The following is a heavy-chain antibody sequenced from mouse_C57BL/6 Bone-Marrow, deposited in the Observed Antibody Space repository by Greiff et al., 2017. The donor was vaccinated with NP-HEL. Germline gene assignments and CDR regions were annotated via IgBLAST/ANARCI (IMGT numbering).Heavy chain of an antibody. CDR1: GFTFSSYA. D-gene: IGHD1-1*01. J-gene: IGHJ4*01. CDR2: ISDGGSYT. CDR3: ARDRDGSSYYAMDY. Sequence: EVKLVESGGGLVKPGGSLKLSCAASGFTFSSYAMSWVRQTPEKRLEWVATISDGGSYTYYPDNVKGRFTISRDNAKNNLYLQMSHLKSEDTAMYYCARDRDGSSYYAMDYWGQGTSVTVSS. V-gene: IGHV5-4*01.